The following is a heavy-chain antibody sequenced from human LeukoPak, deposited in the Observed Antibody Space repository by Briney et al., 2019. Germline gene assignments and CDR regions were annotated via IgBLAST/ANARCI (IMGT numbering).Heavy chain of an antibody. V-gene: IGHV3-30*04. CDR2: LPPDGSYQ. D-gene: IGHD6-13*01. J-gene: IGHJ4*02. CDR3: ARGLHDRSWYGAH. CDR1: GFTFSDYT. Sequence: GSLRLSCAASGFTFSDYTMQWVRQAPGKGLEWVALLPPDGSYQYYADSLKGRFTISRDNFKNALYLQMNSLRLEDTAVYYCARGLHDRSWYGAHWGQGTLLSVSS.